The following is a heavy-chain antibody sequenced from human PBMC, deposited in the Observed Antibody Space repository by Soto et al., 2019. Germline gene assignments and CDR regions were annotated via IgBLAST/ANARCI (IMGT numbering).Heavy chain of an antibody. CDR2: ISSSGSTI. J-gene: IGHJ4*02. Sequence: EVQLVESGGGLVQPGGSLRLSCAASGFTFSSYEMNWVRQAPGRGLEWVSYISSSGSTIYYADSVKGRFTISRDNAKNSLYLQMNSLRAEDTAVYYCARGDSLARALNYFDYWGQGTLVTVSS. CDR1: GFTFSSYE. V-gene: IGHV3-48*03. D-gene: IGHD2-21*01. CDR3: ARGDSLARALNYFDY.